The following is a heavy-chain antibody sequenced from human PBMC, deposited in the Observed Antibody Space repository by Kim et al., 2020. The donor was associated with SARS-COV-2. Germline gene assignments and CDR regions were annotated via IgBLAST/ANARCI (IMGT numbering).Heavy chain of an antibody. J-gene: IGHJ4*02. Sequence: GGSLRLSCAASGFNFNNFWMTWVRQAPGKGLEWVANIRQDGNGKNHVDSVKGRFTISRDNAKSSLSLQMNSLRVEDTAVYYCARDNGFHNDYWGQGALVTVSS. CDR1: GFNFNNFW. D-gene: IGHD1-1*01. CDR2: IRQDGNGK. CDR3: ARDNGFHNDY. V-gene: IGHV3-7*03.